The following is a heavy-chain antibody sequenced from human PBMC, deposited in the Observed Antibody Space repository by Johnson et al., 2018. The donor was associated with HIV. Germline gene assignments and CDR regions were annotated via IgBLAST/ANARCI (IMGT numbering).Heavy chain of an antibody. CDR3: ARGFRYCTDGVCYKNAFDI. Sequence: VQVVESGGGVVRPGGSLRLSCAASGFTFDDYGMSWVRQAPGKGLEWVSGINWNGGNTGDADYVKGQFTISRDNAKNSLYLQMNSRRAEDTVLYYCARGFRYCTDGVCYKNAFDIWGQGTMVTVSS. V-gene: IGHV3-20*04. D-gene: IGHD2-8*01. CDR2: INWNGGNT. J-gene: IGHJ3*02. CDR1: GFTFDDYG.